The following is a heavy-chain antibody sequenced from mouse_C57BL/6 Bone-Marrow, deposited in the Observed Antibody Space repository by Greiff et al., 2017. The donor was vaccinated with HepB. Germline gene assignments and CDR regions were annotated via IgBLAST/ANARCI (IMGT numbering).Heavy chain of an antibody. J-gene: IGHJ4*01. CDR1: GYSFTGYF. CDR3: ARSDYAMDY. V-gene: IGHV1-20*01. CDR2: INPYNGDT. Sequence: EVQLQESGPELVKPGDSVKISCKASGYSFTGYFMNWVMQSHGKSLEWIGRINPYNGDTFYNQKFKGKATLTVDKSSSTAHMELRSLTPEDSAVYYCARSDYAMDYWGQGTSVTVSS.